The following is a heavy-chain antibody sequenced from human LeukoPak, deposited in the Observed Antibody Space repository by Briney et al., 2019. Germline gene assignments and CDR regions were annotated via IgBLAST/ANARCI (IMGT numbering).Heavy chain of an antibody. CDR3: AREGHGKEEDAFDI. V-gene: IGHV3-53*01. Sequence: GGSLRLSCASSGFTVSSNYMSWVRQAPGKGLEWVSVIYSGGSTYYADSVKGRFTISRDNSKNTLYLQMNSLRAEDTAVYYCAREGHGKEEDAFDIWGQGTMVTVSS. CDR1: GFTVSSNY. D-gene: IGHD1-14*01. CDR2: IYSGGST. J-gene: IGHJ3*02.